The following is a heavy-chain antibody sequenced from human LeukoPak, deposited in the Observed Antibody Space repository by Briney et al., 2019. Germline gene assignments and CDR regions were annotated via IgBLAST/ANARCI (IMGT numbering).Heavy chain of an antibody. J-gene: IGHJ4*02. CDR2: IYSGGYT. CDR1: GFTVSNNY. Sequence: GGSLRLSCAASGFTVSNNYMSWVRQAPGEGLEWVSVIYSGGYTYYADSVKGRFTISRDNSKNTLYLQMNSLRDEDTAVYYCARDRGSGLDYWGQGTLVTVSS. CDR3: ARDRGSGLDY. D-gene: IGHD3-10*01. V-gene: IGHV3-66*01.